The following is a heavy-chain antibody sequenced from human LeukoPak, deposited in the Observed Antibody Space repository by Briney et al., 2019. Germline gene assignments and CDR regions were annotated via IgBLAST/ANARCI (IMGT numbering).Heavy chain of an antibody. CDR1: GFTFSNYA. CDR2: FSGRGGST. D-gene: IGHD4/OR15-4a*01. CDR3: VKSGLSRFDY. Sequence: GGSLRLSCAGSGFTFSNYAMSWVRQAPGKGLEWVSAFSGRGGSTYYADSVKGRFTISRDNSKNTLYLQMNSLRAEDTAVYYCVKSGLSRFDYWGQGTLVTVSS. J-gene: IGHJ4*02. V-gene: IGHV3-23*01.